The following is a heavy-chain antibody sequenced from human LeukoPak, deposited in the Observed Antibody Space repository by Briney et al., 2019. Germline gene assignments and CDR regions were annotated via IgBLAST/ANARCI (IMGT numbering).Heavy chain of an antibody. J-gene: IGHJ6*02. V-gene: IGHV3-23*01. D-gene: IGHD2/OR15-2a*01. Sequence: PGGSLRLSCAASGFTFSSYAMTWVRQAPGKGLEWVSVISGSGGTTYYADSVKGRFTISRDNSKNTLYLQMNSLRAEDTAVYYCAKDLSPLYYYYGMDVWGQGTTVTVSS. CDR2: ISGSGGTT. CDR3: AKDLSPLYYYYGMDV. CDR1: GFTFSSYA.